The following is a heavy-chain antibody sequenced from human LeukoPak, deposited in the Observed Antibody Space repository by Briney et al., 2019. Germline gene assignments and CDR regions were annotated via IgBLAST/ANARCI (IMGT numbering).Heavy chain of an antibody. J-gene: IGHJ4*02. CDR1: GFTFSGYG. CDR3: GKDLRSPGYFFDY. Sequence: GGSLRLSCAASGFTFSGYGMHWVRQTPGKGLEWVSGISGSGGSTYYADSVKGRFTISRDNSKSTLYLQMNRLRAEDTAVYYCGKDLRSPGYFFDYWGQGTLVGVSS. CDR2: ISGSGGST. V-gene: IGHV3-23*01.